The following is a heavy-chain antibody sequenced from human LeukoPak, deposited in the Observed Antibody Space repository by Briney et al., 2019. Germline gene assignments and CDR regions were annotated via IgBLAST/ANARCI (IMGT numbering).Heavy chain of an antibody. V-gene: IGHV4-39*01. CDR1: GGSISSSSYY. J-gene: IGHJ4*02. D-gene: IGHD6-19*01. CDR2: IYYSGST. Sequence: SGTLSLTCTVSGGSISSSSYYWGWIRQPPGKGLEWIGSIYYSGSTYYNPSLKSRVTISVDTSKNQFSLKLSSVTAADTAVYYCARRVAVAGGRIDYWGQGTLVTVSS. CDR3: ARRVAVAGGRIDY.